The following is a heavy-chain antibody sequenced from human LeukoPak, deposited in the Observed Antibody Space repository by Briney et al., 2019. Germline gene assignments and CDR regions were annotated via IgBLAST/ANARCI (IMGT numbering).Heavy chain of an antibody. J-gene: IGHJ5*02. CDR3: ARSEEGFLEWICDDA. Sequence: SVRDSCKQSGGTFSSDTSSWVRQAPGQGVEWMGGIKPMFETTTSARKFQGRLTTTADKSTSTAYMEMSRLRSADTAVYYCARSEEGFLEWICDDAWGQGTRVTVSS. D-gene: IGHD3-3*01. CDR2: IKPMFETT. CDR1: GGTFSSDT. V-gene: IGHV1-69*06.